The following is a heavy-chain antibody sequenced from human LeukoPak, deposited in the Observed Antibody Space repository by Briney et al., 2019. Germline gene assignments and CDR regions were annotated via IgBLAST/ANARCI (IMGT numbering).Heavy chain of an antibody. CDR3: EREGCRSGWYNWFDP. CDR1: GVSTSSGSYY. J-gene: IGHJ5*02. V-gene: IGHV4-61*02. Sequence: PSQTLSLTCTVSGVSTSSGSYYWSWIRQPAGKGLEWIGRIYTSGTTDYSPFLKSRVTISLDTSKNQLSLKLTSVTAADTAMYYCEREGCRSGWYNWFDPWGQGTRVTVSS. D-gene: IGHD6-13*01. CDR2: IYTSGTT.